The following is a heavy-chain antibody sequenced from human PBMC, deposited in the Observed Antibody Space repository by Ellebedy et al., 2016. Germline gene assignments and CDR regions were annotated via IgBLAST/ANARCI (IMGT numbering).Heavy chain of an antibody. V-gene: IGHV7-4-1*02. D-gene: IGHD2-8*01. CDR3: ARDFPAHGVCDY. Sequence: ASVKVSCKASRYTFNKNAMNWVRQAPGQGLEWMGWINTDTGSPTYAQGFTGRFVFSLDASVTTAYLQISSLDAEDTAVYYCARDFPAHGVCDYWGQGTLVTVSS. J-gene: IGHJ4*02. CDR2: INTDTGSP. CDR1: RYTFNKNA.